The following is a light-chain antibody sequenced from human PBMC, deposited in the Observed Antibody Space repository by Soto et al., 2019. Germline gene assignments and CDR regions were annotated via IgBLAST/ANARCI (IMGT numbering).Light chain of an antibody. J-gene: IGKJ1*01. CDR2: GAS. V-gene: IGKV3-20*01. Sequence: EIAMTQSPATLSVSPGERATLSCRASQSITNNYLAWYQQKPGQAPRLLIYGASSRATGIPNRFSGSGSGTDFTLTISRLEPEDFAVYYCQQYGNSPQTFGQGTKVDIK. CDR3: QQYGNSPQT. CDR1: QSITNNY.